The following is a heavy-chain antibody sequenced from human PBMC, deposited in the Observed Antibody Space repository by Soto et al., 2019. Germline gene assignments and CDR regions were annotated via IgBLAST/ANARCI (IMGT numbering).Heavy chain of an antibody. CDR3: ATSTWYACDI. Sequence: ESGGGLVKPGGSLRLSCAASGFTFRNSFINWVRQAPGQGLEWVSSISGSSDFLYYADSVKGRFTISRDTATNSLYLQMNSLRAEETAVYYCATSTWYACDIWGQGTMVTVSS. CDR1: GFTFRNSF. D-gene: IGHD6-13*01. CDR2: ISGSSDFL. V-gene: IGHV3-21*01. J-gene: IGHJ3*02.